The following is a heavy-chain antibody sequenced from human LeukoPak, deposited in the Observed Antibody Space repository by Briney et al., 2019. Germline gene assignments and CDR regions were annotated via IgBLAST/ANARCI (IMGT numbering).Heavy chain of an antibody. CDR2: MNPNSGNT. V-gene: IGHV1-8*01. J-gene: IGHJ6*02. D-gene: IGHD2-2*02. CDR3: ARSHIVVVPAAIDYYYYGMDV. Sequence: ASVKVSCTASGFTFTSYDINWVRQATGQGLEWMGWMNPNSGNTGYAQKFQGRVTMTRNTSISTAYMELSSLRSEDTAVYYCARSHIVVVPAAIDYYYYGMDVWGQGTTVTVSS. CDR1: GFTFTSYD.